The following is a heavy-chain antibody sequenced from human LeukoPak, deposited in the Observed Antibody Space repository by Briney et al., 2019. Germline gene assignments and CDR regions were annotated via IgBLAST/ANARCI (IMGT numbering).Heavy chain of an antibody. Sequence: PSETLSLTCAGYGGSFSGYYWSWIRQPPGKGLEWIGEINHSGSTNYNPSLKSRVTISVDTSKNQFSLKLSSVTAADTAVYYCARGYGDYLDNWFDPWGQGTLVTVSS. D-gene: IGHD4-17*01. V-gene: IGHV4-34*01. CDR2: INHSGST. J-gene: IGHJ5*02. CDR1: GGSFSGYY. CDR3: ARGYGDYLDNWFDP.